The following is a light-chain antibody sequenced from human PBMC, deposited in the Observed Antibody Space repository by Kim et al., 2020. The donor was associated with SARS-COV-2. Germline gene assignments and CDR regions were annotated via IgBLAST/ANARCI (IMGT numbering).Light chain of an antibody. Sequence: PGERATLSCRASQRISREFLAWYQRISGQPPRLLIFGASNRAAGIPDRFSGGGSGTDFTLTITRLEPADSAVYYCQQYTTSPPAYTFGQGTKLEI. CDR1: QRISREF. CDR3: QQYTTSPPAYT. V-gene: IGKV3-20*01. CDR2: GAS. J-gene: IGKJ2*01.